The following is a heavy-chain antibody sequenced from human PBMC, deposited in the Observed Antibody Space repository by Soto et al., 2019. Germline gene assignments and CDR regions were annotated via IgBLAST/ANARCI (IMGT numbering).Heavy chain of an antibody. CDR3: ARGPSGDKVHY. CDR2: IYYSGST. Sequence: SETLSLTCTVSGGSISSYYWSWMRQPPVKGLEWIGYIYYSGSTNYNPSLKSRVTISVDTSKNHFSLTLSSVTAADTAVYYCARGPSGDKVHYWSQGALVTVSS. V-gene: IGHV4-59*08. J-gene: IGHJ4*02. CDR1: GGSISSYY. D-gene: IGHD7-27*01.